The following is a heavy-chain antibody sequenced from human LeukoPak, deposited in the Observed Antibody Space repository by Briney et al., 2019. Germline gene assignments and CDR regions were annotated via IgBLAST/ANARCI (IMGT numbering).Heavy chain of an antibody. Sequence: PGGSLRLSCAASGFTFSSYAMHWVRQAPGKGLEWVAVISYDGSNKYYADSVKGRFTISRDNSKNTLYLQMNSLRAEDTAVYYCAKDRFRSVGIADSGDAFDIWGQGTMVTVSS. D-gene: IGHD6-13*01. CDR2: ISYDGSNK. V-gene: IGHV3-30-3*01. CDR3: AKDRFRSVGIADSGDAFDI. CDR1: GFTFSSYA. J-gene: IGHJ3*02.